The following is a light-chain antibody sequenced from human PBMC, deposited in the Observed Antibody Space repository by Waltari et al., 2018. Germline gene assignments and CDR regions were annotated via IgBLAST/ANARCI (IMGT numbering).Light chain of an antibody. CDR3: QQRRTWPLT. CDR2: DTS. Sequence: DIVLTQSPATLSLSPGERATLSCWASQSVSNYLAWYQQKPGQAPRLLIYDTSNRATGILARFSGSGFGTDFTLTITSLEPEDFAVYYCQQRRTWPLTFGGGTKVEIK. CDR1: QSVSNY. J-gene: IGKJ4*01. V-gene: IGKV3-11*01.